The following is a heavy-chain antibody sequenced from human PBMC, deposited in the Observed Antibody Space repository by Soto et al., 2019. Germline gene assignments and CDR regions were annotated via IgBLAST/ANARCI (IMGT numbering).Heavy chain of an antibody. CDR2: IIPILGIA. CDR3: ARGSYDILTGNDY. Sequence: QVQLVHSGAEVKKPGSSVKVSCKASGGTFSSYTISWVRQAPGQGLEWMGRIIPILGIANYAQKFQGRVTITADKSTSTAYMELSSLRSEDTAVYYCARGSYDILTGNDYWGQGTLVTVSS. V-gene: IGHV1-69*02. J-gene: IGHJ4*02. D-gene: IGHD3-9*01. CDR1: GGTFSSYT.